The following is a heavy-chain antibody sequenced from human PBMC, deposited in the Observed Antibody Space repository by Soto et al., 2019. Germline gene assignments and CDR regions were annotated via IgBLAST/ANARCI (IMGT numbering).Heavy chain of an antibody. Sequence: SETLSLTCTVSGGSIISSSYYWGWIRQPPGKGLEWIGSIYYSGSTYYNPSLKSRVTISVDTSKNQFSLKLSSVTAADTAVYYCARESIAARPRSDYWGQGTLVTVSS. CDR3: ARESIAARPRSDY. CDR2: IYYSGST. D-gene: IGHD6-6*01. V-gene: IGHV4-39*02. J-gene: IGHJ4*02. CDR1: GGSIISSSYY.